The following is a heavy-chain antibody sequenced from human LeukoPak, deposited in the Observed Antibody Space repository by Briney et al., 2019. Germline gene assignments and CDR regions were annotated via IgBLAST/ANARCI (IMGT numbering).Heavy chain of an antibody. J-gene: IGHJ4*02. CDR1: GFTFSDYY. V-gene: IGHV3-23*01. CDR2: ISGSGGST. CDR3: AKEQWLAGLDY. Sequence: GGSLRLSCAASGFTFSDYYMSWIRQAPGKGLEWVSAISGSGGSTYYADSVKGRFTISRDNSKNTLYLQMNSLRAEDTAVYYCAKEQWLAGLDYWGQGTLVTVSS. D-gene: IGHD6-19*01.